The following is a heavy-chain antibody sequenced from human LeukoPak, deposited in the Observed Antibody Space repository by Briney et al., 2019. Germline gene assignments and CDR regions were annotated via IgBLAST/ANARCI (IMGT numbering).Heavy chain of an antibody. CDR1: GFTFSSYS. CDR2: ITSSSSYI. D-gene: IGHD6-13*01. Sequence: GGSXRLXCAASGFTFSSYSMNWVRQAPGKGLEWVSSITSSSSYIYYADSVKGRFTISRDDAKNSLYLQMNSLRAEDTAIYYCARDRQRQQEVYDAFDIWGQGTMVTVSS. J-gene: IGHJ3*02. CDR3: ARDRQRQQEVYDAFDI. V-gene: IGHV3-21*01.